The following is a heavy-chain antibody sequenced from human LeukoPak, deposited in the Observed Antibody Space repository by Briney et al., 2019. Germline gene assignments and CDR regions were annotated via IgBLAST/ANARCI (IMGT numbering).Heavy chain of an antibody. J-gene: IGHJ4*02. CDR3: ARGPRWLQLWFDY. D-gene: IGHD5-24*01. Sequence: SETLSLTCAVYGGSFSGYYWSWIRQPPGKGLEWIGEINHSGSTNYNPSLKSRVTISVDTSKNQFSLKLSSVTAADTAVYYCARGPRWLQLWFDYWGQGTLVTVSS. CDR2: INHSGST. V-gene: IGHV4-34*01. CDR1: GGSFSGYY.